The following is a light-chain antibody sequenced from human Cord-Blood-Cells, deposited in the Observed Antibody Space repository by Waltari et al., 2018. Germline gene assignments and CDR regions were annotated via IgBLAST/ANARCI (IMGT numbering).Light chain of an antibody. Sequence: QSALTQPASVSGSPGQSITISCTGTSSDVGGYNYVSWYQQHPGKAPKLMVYEVSNRPSGVSNRFSGSKSDNTASLTISGLQAEDEADYYCSSYTSSSTRVFGTGIKVTVL. CDR3: SSYTSSSTRV. CDR2: EVS. J-gene: IGLJ1*01. CDR1: SSDVGGYNY. V-gene: IGLV2-14*01.